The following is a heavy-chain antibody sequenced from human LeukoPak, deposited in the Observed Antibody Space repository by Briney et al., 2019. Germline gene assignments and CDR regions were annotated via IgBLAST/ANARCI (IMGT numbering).Heavy chain of an antibody. CDR3: ARKSASGNYPLDY. V-gene: IGHV3-23*01. D-gene: IGHD3-10*01. CDR1: GFNFGGYC. J-gene: IGHJ4*02. CDR2: ISADSATT. Sequence: GGSLRLSCAASGFNFGGYCMTWVRQAPGKGLEWVSVISADSATTFYADSVKGRFTISRDNAKNTVFLQMSSLRAEDTALYYCARKSASGNYPLDYWGQGTLVTVSS.